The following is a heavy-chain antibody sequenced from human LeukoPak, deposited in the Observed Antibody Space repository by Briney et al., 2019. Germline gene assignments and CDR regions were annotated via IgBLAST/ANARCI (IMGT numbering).Heavy chain of an antibody. Sequence: PSETLSLTCTVSGGSISSSSYYWGWIRQPPGKGLEWIGSIYYSGSTYYNPSLKSRVTISVDTSKNQFSLKLSSVTAADTAVYYCARHPGLLLLWFGELRNWFDPWGQGTLVTVSS. CDR1: GGSISSSSYY. J-gene: IGHJ5*02. CDR3: ARHPGLLLLWFGELRNWFDP. D-gene: IGHD3-10*01. V-gene: IGHV4-39*01. CDR2: IYYSGST.